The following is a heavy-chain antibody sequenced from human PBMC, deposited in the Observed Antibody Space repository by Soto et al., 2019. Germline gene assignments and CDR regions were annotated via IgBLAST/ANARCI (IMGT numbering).Heavy chain of an antibody. J-gene: IGHJ4*02. D-gene: IGHD1-1*01. Sequence: QVQLVQSGAEVKKPGASVKVSRKASGYTFSDHDINWVRQASGQGPEWLGWMNPNSGDTGYAQNFQGRVNMTRDTSKRTAYMVLSSLRSEDTAVYYCARVGGNWNDDYFDYWGQGTLVTVSS. CDR2: MNPNSGDT. CDR1: GYTFSDHD. V-gene: IGHV1-8*01. CDR3: ARVGGNWNDDYFDY.